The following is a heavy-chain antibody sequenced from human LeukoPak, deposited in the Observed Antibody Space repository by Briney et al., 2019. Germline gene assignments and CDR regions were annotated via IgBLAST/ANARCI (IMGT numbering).Heavy chain of an antibody. Sequence: VSVKVSCKASGYTFTSYGISWVRQAPGQGLEWMGWISAYNGNTNYAQKLQGRVTMTTDTSTSTAYMELRSLRSDDTAVYYCARVGNYYDSSGYYLPALEYWGQGTLVTVSS. CDR1: GYTFTSYG. CDR3: ARVGNYYDSSGYYLPALEY. J-gene: IGHJ4*02. D-gene: IGHD3-22*01. V-gene: IGHV1-18*01. CDR2: ISAYNGNT.